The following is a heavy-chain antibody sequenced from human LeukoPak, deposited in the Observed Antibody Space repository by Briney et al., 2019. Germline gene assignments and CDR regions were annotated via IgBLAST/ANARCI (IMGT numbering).Heavy chain of an antibody. CDR2: IYYSGST. Sequence: SETLSLTCTVSGGSISSYYWSWIRQPPGKGLEWIGYIYYSGSTTYNPSLKSRVTISVDTSKNQFSLKLSSVTAADTAVYYCARDYYDSSGYYYLRWFDPWGQGTLVTVSS. J-gene: IGHJ5*02. CDR3: ARDYYDSSGYYYLRWFDP. V-gene: IGHV4-59*01. CDR1: GGSISSYY. D-gene: IGHD3-22*01.